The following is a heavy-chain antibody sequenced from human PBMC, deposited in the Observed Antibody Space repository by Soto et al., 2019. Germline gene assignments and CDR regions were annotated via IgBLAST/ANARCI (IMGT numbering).Heavy chain of an antibody. CDR1: GFTFSSYS. Sequence: GGSLRLSCAASGFTFSSYSMNWVRQAPGKGLEWVSSISSSSSYIYYADSVKGRFTISRDNAKNSLYLQMNSLRAEDTAVYYCARDLGRIMITFGGVIVLYYFDYWGQGTLVTVSS. V-gene: IGHV3-21*01. J-gene: IGHJ4*02. CDR2: ISSSSSYI. D-gene: IGHD3-16*02. CDR3: ARDLGRIMITFGGVIVLYYFDY.